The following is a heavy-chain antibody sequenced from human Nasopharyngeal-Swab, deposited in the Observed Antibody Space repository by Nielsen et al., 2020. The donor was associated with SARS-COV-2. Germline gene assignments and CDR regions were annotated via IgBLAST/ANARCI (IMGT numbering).Heavy chain of an antibody. Sequence: GESLKISCTASGFTFSDYFMGWIRQAPGKGLEWVTYISRSGSSIYYADSVKGRFTISRDNAKNSLYLQMNSLRSEDTALYYCARGTADYSNPSFDYWGQGTLVTVPS. V-gene: IGHV3-11*01. J-gene: IGHJ4*02. CDR3: ARGTADYSNPSFDY. CDR2: ISRSGSSI. CDR1: GFTFSDYF. D-gene: IGHD4-11*01.